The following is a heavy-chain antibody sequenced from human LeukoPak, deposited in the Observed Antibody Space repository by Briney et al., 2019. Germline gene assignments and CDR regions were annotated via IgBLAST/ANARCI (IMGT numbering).Heavy chain of an antibody. J-gene: IGHJ4*02. CDR2: ISGSGGST. V-gene: IGHV3-23*01. CDR1: GFTFSSYA. CDR3: ARVDEMTTVTTLEYFDY. Sequence: GGSLRLSCAASGFTFSSYAMSWVRQAPGKGLEWVSAISGSGGSTYYADSVKGRFTISRDNSKNTLYLQMNSQRAEDTAVYYCARVDEMTTVTTLEYFDYWGQGTLVTVSS. D-gene: IGHD4-17*01.